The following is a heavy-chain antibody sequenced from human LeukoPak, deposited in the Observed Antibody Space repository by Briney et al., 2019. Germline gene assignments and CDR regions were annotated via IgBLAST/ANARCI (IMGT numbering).Heavy chain of an antibody. J-gene: IGHJ6*02. CDR1: GFIFRDRA. CDR3: TRNSGTYRGYGMDA. Sequence: PGGSLRLSCVASGFIFRDRAMSWVRQAPGKGLEWVGFIRAKALGGTIEYAASVKDRFIISRDDSQSIAYPHMNSLTTEDTAVYYCTRNSGTYRGYGMDAWGQGTTVTVSS. CDR2: IRAKALGGTI. V-gene: IGHV3-49*04. D-gene: IGHD2/OR15-2a*01.